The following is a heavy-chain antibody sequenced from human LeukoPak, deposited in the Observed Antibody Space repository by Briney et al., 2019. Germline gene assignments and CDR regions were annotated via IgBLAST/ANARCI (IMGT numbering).Heavy chain of an antibody. J-gene: IGHJ4*02. CDR3: KADSGWYWTGDYFDY. D-gene: IGHD6-13*01. CDR1: GGSISSSSYY. V-gene: IGHV4-39*01. CDR2: IYYSGST. Sequence: SQTLSLTCTVSGGSISSSSYYWGWIRQPPGKGLEWIGSIYYSGSTYYNPSLKSRVTISVDTSKNQFSLKLSSVTAADTAVYYCKADSGWYWTGDYFDYWGQGTLVTVSS.